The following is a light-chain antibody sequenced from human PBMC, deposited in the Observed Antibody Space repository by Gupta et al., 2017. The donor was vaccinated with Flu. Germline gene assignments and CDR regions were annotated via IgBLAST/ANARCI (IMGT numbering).Light chain of an antibody. J-gene: IGKJ1*01. V-gene: IGKV1-39*01. CDR1: QTISNY. Sequence: DIQMTQSPSSLSASVGNRVTITCRASQTISNYLHWYQHKPGSVPNLLIYSASTLQTGVPSRFSGRRSGTDFTLTISKLQPEDFATYYCQQTDRNPRTFGQGTKVEN. CDR2: SAS. CDR3: QQTDRNPRT.